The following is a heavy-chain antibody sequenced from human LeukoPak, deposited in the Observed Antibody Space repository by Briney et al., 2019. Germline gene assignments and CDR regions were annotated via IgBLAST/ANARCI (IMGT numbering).Heavy chain of an antibody. Sequence: ASETLSLTCTVSGGSISSSSYYWGWIRQPPGKGLEWIGSIYYSGSTYYNPSLKSRVTISVDTSKNQFSLKLSSVTAADTAVYYCARNIVVVVAATWFAFDIWGQGTMVTVSS. CDR1: GGSISSSSYY. J-gene: IGHJ3*02. CDR2: IYYSGST. CDR3: ARNIVVVVAATWFAFDI. V-gene: IGHV4-39*07. D-gene: IGHD2-15*01.